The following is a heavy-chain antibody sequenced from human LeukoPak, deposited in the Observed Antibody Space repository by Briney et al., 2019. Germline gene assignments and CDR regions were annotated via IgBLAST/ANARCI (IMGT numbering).Heavy chain of an antibody. CDR3: ARRDYRAWIDP. Sequence: SETLSLTCSVSGGSISASSHYWAWVGQPPGKGLEWIGSVYYTGSIRYNTSLKSRVTISVDMSKNDLFLTLNSVTAADTAFYYCARRDYRAWIDPWGQGILVTVSP. V-gene: IGHV4-39*01. CDR1: GGSISASSHY. CDR2: VYYTGSI. D-gene: IGHD2-21*01. J-gene: IGHJ5*02.